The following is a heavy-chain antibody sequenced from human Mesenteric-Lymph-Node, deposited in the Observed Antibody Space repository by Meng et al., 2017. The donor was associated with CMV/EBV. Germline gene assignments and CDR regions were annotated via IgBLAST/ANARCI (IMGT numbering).Heavy chain of an antibody. D-gene: IGHD2-8*01. CDR3: AKGPYAMDYYYGMDV. V-gene: IGHV3-48*03. J-gene: IGHJ6*02. CDR2: ISSTGGTI. CDR1: GFPFSSYE. Sequence: GESLKISCAASGFPFSSYEMNWVRQAPGKGLECVSYISSTGGTIYYADSVKGRFTISRDNAKNSLYLQMNSLRAEDTAVYYCAKGPYAMDYYYGMDVWGQGTTVTVSS.